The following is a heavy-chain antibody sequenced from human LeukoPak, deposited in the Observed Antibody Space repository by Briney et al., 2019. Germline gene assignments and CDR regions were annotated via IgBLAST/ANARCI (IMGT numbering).Heavy chain of an antibody. CDR3: AKQAAAGSY. D-gene: IGHD6-13*01. J-gene: IGHJ4*02. CDR2: TSWNSGSI. CDR1: GFTFDDYA. Sequence: GGSLRLSCAASGFTFDDYAMHWVRQAPGKGLEWVSGTSWNSGSIGYADSVKGRFTISRDNAKNSLYLQMNSLRAEDTALYYCAKQAAAGSYWGQGTLVTVSS. V-gene: IGHV3-9*01.